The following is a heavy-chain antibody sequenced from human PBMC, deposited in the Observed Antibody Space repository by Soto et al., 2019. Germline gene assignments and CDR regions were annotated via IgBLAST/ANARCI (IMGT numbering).Heavy chain of an antibody. CDR1: GFTFSDYY. V-gene: IGHV3-11*05. CDR3: ARDADILTGSDAFDI. Sequence: QVQLVESGGGLVKPGGSLRLSCAASGFTFSDYYMTWIRHAPGKGLEWVSYISSGSSDTNYADSVKGRFTISRDNAKNSLYLQMNSLRAEDTAVDYCARDADILTGSDAFDIWGQGTMVTVSS. J-gene: IGHJ3*02. D-gene: IGHD3-9*01. CDR2: ISSGSSDT.